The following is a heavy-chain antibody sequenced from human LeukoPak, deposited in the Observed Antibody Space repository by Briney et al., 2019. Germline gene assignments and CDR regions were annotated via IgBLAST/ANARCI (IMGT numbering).Heavy chain of an antibody. CDR2: ISYDGSNK. Sequence: GGSLRLSCAASGFTFSSYAMHWVRQAPGKGLEWVAVISYDGSNKYYADSVKGRFTISRDNSKNTLYLQMNSLRAEDTAVYYCARVAVAGIGFEYYFDYWGQGTLVTVSS. J-gene: IGHJ4*02. V-gene: IGHV3-30*04. CDR1: GFTFSSYA. D-gene: IGHD6-19*01. CDR3: ARVAVAGIGFEYYFDY.